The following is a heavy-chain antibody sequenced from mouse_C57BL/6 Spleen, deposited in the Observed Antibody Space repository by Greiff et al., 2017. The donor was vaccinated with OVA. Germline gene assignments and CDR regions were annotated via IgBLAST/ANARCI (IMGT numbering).Heavy chain of an antibody. V-gene: IGHV1-78*01. CDR1: GYTFTDHT. Sequence: LQESDAELVKPGASVKISCKVSGYTFTDHTIHWMKQRPEQGLEWIGYIYPRDGSTKYNEKFKGKATLTADKSSSTAYMQLNSLTSEDSAVYFCAREEAYYSNYDAMDYWGQGTSVTVSS. CDR2: IYPRDGST. J-gene: IGHJ4*01. CDR3: AREEAYYSNYDAMDY. D-gene: IGHD2-5*01.